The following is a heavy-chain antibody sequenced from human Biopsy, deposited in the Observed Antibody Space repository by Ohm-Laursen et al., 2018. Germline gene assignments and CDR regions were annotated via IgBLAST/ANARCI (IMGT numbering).Heavy chain of an antibody. V-gene: IGHV4-59*08. CDR3: AKHGSGWTEDDAFHI. CDR2: ISYSRYT. D-gene: IGHD6-19*01. CDR1: GGLISRSS. J-gene: IGHJ3*02. Sequence: SETLSLTCTVSGGLISRSSWSWIPQASGRGLEWIGYISYSRYTNYNPSLKSRITISLDTSKNHLSLKLTSVTAADTAVYYCAKHGSGWTEDDAFHIWGQGTMVTVSS.